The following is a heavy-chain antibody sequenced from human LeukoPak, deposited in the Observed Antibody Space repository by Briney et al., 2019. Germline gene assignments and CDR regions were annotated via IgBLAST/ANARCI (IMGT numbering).Heavy chain of an antibody. D-gene: IGHD6-19*01. CDR2: IDYSGGT. CDR3: ARRTAVNGEFDY. J-gene: IGHJ4*02. Sequence: PSETLSLTCTVSGGSISSNSHYWVWIRQSPGKGLEWIGSIDYSGGTYYNPSLKSRVTISVDTSKNQFYLKVNSVTAADTTVYYCARRTAVNGEFDYWGQGTLATVSS. V-gene: IGHV4-39*01. CDR1: GGSISSNSHY.